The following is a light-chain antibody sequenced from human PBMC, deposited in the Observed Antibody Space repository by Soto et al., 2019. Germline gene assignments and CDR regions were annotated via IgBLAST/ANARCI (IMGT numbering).Light chain of an antibody. CDR3: QQRSNWPPLFT. CDR2: DAS. CDR1: QSVSSY. Sequence: EIVLTQSPATLSLSPGERATLSCRASQSVSSYLAWYQQKPGQAPRLLIYDASNRATGIPARFSGSGSGTDFTLHISSLEPEDFAVYYCQQRSNWPPLFTFGPGTKVDIK. J-gene: IGKJ3*01. V-gene: IGKV3-11*01.